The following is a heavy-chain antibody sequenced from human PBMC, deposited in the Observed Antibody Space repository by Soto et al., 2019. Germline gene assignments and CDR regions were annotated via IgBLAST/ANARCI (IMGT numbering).Heavy chain of an antibody. V-gene: IGHV1-3*01. CDR1: GYTFTSYL. D-gene: IGHD1-26*01. CDR3: ARVGYHYYYGIDV. CDR2: FNPDNGNT. Sequence: RASVKVSCKASGYTFTSYLIHWVRQAPGQRLEWMAWFNPDNGNTKYSRKFQGRVIITRDTSASTAYMELSSLRSEDTAIYYCARVGYHYYYGIDVWGQGTTVTVSS. J-gene: IGHJ6*02.